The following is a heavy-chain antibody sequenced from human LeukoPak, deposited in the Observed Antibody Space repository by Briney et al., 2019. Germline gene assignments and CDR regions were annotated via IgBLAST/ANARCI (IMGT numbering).Heavy chain of an antibody. CDR1: GFTFSSHG. CDR3: ARDRGSRWFGPIDY. CDR2: IWNDGSNT. V-gene: IGHV3-33*01. D-gene: IGHD6-13*01. Sequence: PGRSLRLSCAASGFTFSSHGMHWVRQAPGKGLEWVAVIWNDGSNTYHADSVKGRFTIFRDNSKNTLYLQMNSLRAEDTAVYYCARDRGSRWFGPIDYWGQGTLVTVSS. J-gene: IGHJ4*02.